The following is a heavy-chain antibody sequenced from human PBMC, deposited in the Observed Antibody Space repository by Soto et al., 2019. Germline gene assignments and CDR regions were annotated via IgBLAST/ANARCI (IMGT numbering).Heavy chain of an antibody. D-gene: IGHD7-27*01. CDR1: GGSISSSNW. Sequence: PSETLSLTCAVSGGSISSSNWWSWVRQPPGKGLEWIGKIYHSGSTNYNPSLKSRVTISVDTSKNQFSLKLSSVTAADTAVYYCARGWGRISDYWGQGALVTVS. J-gene: IGHJ4*02. V-gene: IGHV4-4*02. CDR2: IYHSGST. CDR3: ARGWGRISDY.